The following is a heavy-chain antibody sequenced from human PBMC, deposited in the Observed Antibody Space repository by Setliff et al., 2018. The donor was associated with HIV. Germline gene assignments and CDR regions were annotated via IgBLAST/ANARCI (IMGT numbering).Heavy chain of an antibody. CDR3: ARLEGRWLQSLDY. Sequence: GASVKVSCKTSGYTFTSYFIHWVRQAPGQGLEWMGTINPSAGSTSYAQKFQGRVTMTRDTSTTTVYMELSSLRSEDTAVYYCARLEGRWLQSLDYWGQGTLVTVSS. V-gene: IGHV1-46*01. CDR1: GYTFTSYF. J-gene: IGHJ4*02. CDR2: INPSAGST. D-gene: IGHD5-12*01.